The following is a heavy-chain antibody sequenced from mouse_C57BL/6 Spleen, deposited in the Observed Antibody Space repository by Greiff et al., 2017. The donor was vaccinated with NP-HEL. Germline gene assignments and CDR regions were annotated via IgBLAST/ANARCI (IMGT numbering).Heavy chain of an antibody. V-gene: IGHV2-5*01. D-gene: IGHD4-1*01. CDR1: GFSLTSYG. J-gene: IGHJ4*01. CDR3: AKTLGLTYYAMDY. Sequence: VQLQQSGPGLVQPSQSLSITCTVSGFSLTSYGVHWVRQSPGKGLEWLGVIWRGGSTDYNAAFMSRLSITKDNSKSQVFFKMNSLQADDTAIYYCAKTLGLTYYAMDYWGQGTSVTVSS. CDR2: IWRGGST.